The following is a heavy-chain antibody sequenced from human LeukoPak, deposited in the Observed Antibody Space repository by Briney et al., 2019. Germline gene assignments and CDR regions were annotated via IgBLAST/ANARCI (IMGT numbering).Heavy chain of an antibody. V-gene: IGHV3-7*05. CDR3: ACLSSSWPEDC. D-gene: IGHD6-13*01. J-gene: IGHJ4*02. CDR1: GFTFSSSW. CDR2: IKQDGSER. Sequence: GGSLRLSCAASGFTFSSSWMSWVRQAPGKGLEWVANIKQDGSERFYVDSVRGRFTISRDNSRNSLYLQMNSLRIEDTALYYCACLSSSWPEDCWGQGTLVTVPS.